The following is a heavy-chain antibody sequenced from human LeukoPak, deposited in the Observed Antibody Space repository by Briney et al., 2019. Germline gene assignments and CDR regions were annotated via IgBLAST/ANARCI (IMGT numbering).Heavy chain of an antibody. J-gene: IGHJ4*02. Sequence: GGSLRLSCAASGFTFSSYWMNWVRQAPGKGLEWVANIEQNGVEKYYVDPVKGRFTISRDNAKKSLYLQMNSLRVEDTAVYYCATNRPLDYWGQGTLVTVSS. CDR3: ATNRPLDY. CDR1: GFTFSSYW. D-gene: IGHD2/OR15-2a*01. V-gene: IGHV3-7*01. CDR2: IEQNGVEK.